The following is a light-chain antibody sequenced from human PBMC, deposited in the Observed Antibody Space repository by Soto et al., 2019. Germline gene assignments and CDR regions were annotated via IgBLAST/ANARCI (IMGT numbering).Light chain of an antibody. Sequence: EIVLTQSPATLSLSPGESAALSCRASQNIGNFLAWYQQKPGQAPRLLIYDASDRATGIPARFSGSGSGTDFTLTISSLEPEDFAIYYCQQRSDWPQLSFGG. CDR3: QQRSDWPQLS. CDR1: QNIGNF. CDR2: DAS. V-gene: IGKV3-11*01. J-gene: IGKJ4*01.